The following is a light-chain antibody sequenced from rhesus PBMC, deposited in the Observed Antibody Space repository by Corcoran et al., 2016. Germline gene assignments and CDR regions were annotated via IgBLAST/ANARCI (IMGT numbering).Light chain of an antibody. CDR2: DTS. J-gene: IGKJ1*01. CDR1: QSVSSN. V-gene: IGKV3-42*03. CDR3: QQYSNWWT. Sequence: DIVMTQSPATLSLSPGERATLSCRASQSVSSNLPWYQQTPGPAPSLLIDDTSNRATGIPDRVSGSGSGTDFTLTISSLEPEDCAVYYCQQYSNWWTFGQGTKVEIK.